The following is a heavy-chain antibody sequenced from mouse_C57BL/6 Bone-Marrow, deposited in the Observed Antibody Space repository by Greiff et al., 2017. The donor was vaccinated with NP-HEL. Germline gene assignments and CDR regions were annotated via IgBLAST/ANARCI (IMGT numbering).Heavy chain of an antibody. D-gene: IGHD4-1*01. J-gene: IGHJ4*01. CDR1: GYTFTDYY. V-gene: IGHV1-19*01. Sequence: EVKLQQSGPVLVKPGASVKMSCKASGYTFTDYYMNWVKQSHGKSLEWIGVINPYNGGTSYNQKFKGKATLTVDKSSSTAYMELNSLTSEDSAVYYCARKLGRRAMDYWGQGTSVTVSS. CDR3: ARKLGRRAMDY. CDR2: INPYNGGT.